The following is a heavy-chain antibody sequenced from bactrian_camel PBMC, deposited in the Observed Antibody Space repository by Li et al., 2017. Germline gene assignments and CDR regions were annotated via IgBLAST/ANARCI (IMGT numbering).Heavy chain of an antibody. Sequence: DVQLVESEGGSVQAGGSLRLSCAASGLTYRSTYCMGWFRQAPGTEREGVAAILIGGTNRYYADSVKGRFTISQDKSKNTVYLQTDSLKPEDTAMYYCAAASALVPPRLVFSETAYNDWGRGTQVTVS. J-gene: IGHJ4*01. CDR1: GLTYRSTYC. CDR2: ILIGGTNR. V-gene: IGHV3S40*01. CDR3: AAASALVPPRLVFSETAYND.